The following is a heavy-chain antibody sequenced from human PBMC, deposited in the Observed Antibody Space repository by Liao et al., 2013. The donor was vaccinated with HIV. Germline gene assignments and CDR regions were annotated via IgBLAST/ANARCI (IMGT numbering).Heavy chain of an antibody. CDR2: IFDRGTT. CDR1: GNSITNHY. D-gene: IGHD3/OR15-3a*01. CDR3: ARGDWPYYFVN. Sequence: QVQLQESGSRLVKPSETLSLTCLVSGNSITNHYWSWIRQPPGKELEWIGYIFDRGTTTYNPSLKSRVTISVDTSKTQFSLTLTSVTAADTAVYYCARGDWPYYFVNWGQGTLVTVSS. V-gene: IGHV4-59*11. J-gene: IGHJ4*02.